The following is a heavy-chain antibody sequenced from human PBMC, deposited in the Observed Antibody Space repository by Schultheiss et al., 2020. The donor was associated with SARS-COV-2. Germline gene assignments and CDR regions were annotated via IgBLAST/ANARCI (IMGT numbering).Heavy chain of an antibody. CDR1: GFTFSNSA. CDR3: ARDGGVVPGAISWADD. V-gene: IGHV3-21*05. CDR2: ISSRSSYT. Sequence: GGSLRLSCAPSGFTFSNSAMHWVRQSPGKGLEWVSHISSRSSYTNYADSVKGRITISRDNLKNTVYLQMNSLRGDDTALYFCARDGGVVPGAISWADDWGQGTLVTVSS. J-gene: IGHJ4*02. D-gene: IGHD2-8*02.